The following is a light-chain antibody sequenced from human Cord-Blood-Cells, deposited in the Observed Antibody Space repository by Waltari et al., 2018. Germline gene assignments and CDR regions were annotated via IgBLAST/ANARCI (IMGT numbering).Light chain of an antibody. J-gene: IGLJ2*01. CDR2: RNN. CDR3: AAWDDSLSGVV. Sequence: QSVLTQPPSASGPPGQRVTLSCSGSSSNIGRNYVYWYQQLPGTAPKPLIYRNNQRPSGVPDRFSGSKSGTSASLAISGLRSEDEADYYCAAWDDSLSGVVFGGGTKLTVL. V-gene: IGLV1-47*01. CDR1: SSNIGRNY.